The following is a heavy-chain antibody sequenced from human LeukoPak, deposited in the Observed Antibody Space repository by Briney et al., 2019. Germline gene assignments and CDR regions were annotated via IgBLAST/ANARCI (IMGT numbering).Heavy chain of an antibody. Sequence: PSVTLSLTCTVSGGSISNYYWSWIRQPAGKGLEWIGRINTSGSTDYNPSLKSRVTMSVDTAKNQFSLNLSSLTAADTAVYYCARSRGTTLVTRFDYWGQGTLVTVSS. CDR3: ARSRGTTLVTRFDY. CDR1: GGSISNYY. CDR2: INTSGST. V-gene: IGHV4-4*07. J-gene: IGHJ4*02. D-gene: IGHD5-18*01.